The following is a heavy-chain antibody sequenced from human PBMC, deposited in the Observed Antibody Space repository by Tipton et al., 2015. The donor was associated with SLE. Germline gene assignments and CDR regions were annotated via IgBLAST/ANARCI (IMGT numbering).Heavy chain of an antibody. CDR3: ARGVAHYYDSGSFDI. V-gene: IGHV4-59*01. CDR2: IYYSGST. Sequence: TLSLTCTVSGGSISSYYWSWIRQSPGKGLEWIGYIYYSGSTHYNPSLRSRVTMSVDTSKNQFSLKLTSVTAADTAVYYCARGVAHYYDSGSFDIWGQGTMFSVSS. J-gene: IGHJ3*02. D-gene: IGHD3-22*01. CDR1: GGSISSYY.